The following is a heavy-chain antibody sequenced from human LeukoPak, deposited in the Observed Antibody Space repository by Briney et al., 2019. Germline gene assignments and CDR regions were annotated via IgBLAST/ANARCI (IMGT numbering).Heavy chain of an antibody. CDR1: GFTLSSNG. CDR2: ISFDGSNK. Sequence: PGGSLRLSCAASGFTLSSNGMHWVRQAPGKGLEWVAVISFDGSNKYYADSVKGRFTISRDNSKNTLYLHMTSLRPDDPAVYYCAKTTGGWFDPWGQGILVTVSS. V-gene: IGHV3-30*18. D-gene: IGHD4-17*01. CDR3: AKTTGGWFDP. J-gene: IGHJ5*02.